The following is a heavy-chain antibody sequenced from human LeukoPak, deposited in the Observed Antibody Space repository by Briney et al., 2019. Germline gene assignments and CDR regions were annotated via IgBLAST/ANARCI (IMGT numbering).Heavy chain of an antibody. J-gene: IGHJ4*02. V-gene: IGHV1-8*01. D-gene: IGHD3-10*01. Sequence: ASVKVSCKASGYTFTSYDINWVRQATGQGLEWMGWMNPNSGNTGYAQKFQGRVTMTRNTSISTAYMELSSLRSEDTAVYYCARGSYYGSGTIGAFGYWGQGTLVTVSS. CDR2: MNPNSGNT. CDR3: ARGSYYGSGTIGAFGY. CDR1: GYTFTSYD.